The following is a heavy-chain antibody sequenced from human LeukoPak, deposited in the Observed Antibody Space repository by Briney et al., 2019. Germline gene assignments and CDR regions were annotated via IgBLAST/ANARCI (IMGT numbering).Heavy chain of an antibody. J-gene: IGHJ4*02. CDR3: ARGSTYYYDSSGYYRDY. CDR1: GYTFTGYY. D-gene: IGHD3-22*01. CDR2: INPNSGGT. V-gene: IGHV1-2*06. Sequence: ASVKVSCKASGYTFTGYYMHWVRQAPGQGLEWMGRINPNSGGTNYAQKFQGRVTMTRDTSISTAYMELNRLRSDDTAVYYCARGSTYYYDSSGYYRDYWGQGTLVTVSS.